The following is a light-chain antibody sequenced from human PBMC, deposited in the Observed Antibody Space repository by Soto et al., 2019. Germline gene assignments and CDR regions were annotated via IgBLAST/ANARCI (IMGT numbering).Light chain of an antibody. V-gene: IGLV2-11*01. Sequence: ALTQPRSVSGSPGQSVTISCTGTSSDVGVYNYVSWYQQHPGKAPKLMIYDVTKRPSGVPDRFSGSKSANTASLTISGLQAEDEADYYCCSYAGSYTFVFGTGTKVTVL. CDR1: SSDVGVYNY. J-gene: IGLJ1*01. CDR3: CSYAGSYTFV. CDR2: DVT.